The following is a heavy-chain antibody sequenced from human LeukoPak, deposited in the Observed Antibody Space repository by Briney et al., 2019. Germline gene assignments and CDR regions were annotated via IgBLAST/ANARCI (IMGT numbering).Heavy chain of an antibody. D-gene: IGHD2-2*01. CDR1: GYTFTGYY. CDR2: INPNSGGT. Sequence: ASVKVSCKASGYTFTGYYMHWVRQAPGQGLERMGWINPNSGGTNYAQKFQGRVTMTRDTSISTAYMELSRLRSDDTAVYYCARVSRRIVVVPDGGSLFDPWGQGTLVTVSS. J-gene: IGHJ5*02. V-gene: IGHV1-2*02. CDR3: ARVSRRIVVVPDGGSLFDP.